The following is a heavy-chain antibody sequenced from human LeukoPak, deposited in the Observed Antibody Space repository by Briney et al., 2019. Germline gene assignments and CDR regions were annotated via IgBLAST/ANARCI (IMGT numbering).Heavy chain of an antibody. Sequence: SETLSLTCTVSGGSISSTSYYWRWIRQPPGKGLEWIGTINYSGSTYYNPSLKSRVTISVDTSKNQISLKLNSVTAADTAMYYCARHGDLLSPFHTWGQGTLVTVSS. V-gene: IGHV4-39*01. CDR3: ARHGDLLSPFHT. CDR2: INYSGST. CDR1: GGSISSTSYY. J-gene: IGHJ5*02. D-gene: IGHD2-21*02.